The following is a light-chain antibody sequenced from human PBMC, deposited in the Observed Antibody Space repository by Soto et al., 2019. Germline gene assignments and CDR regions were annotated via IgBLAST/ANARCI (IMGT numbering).Light chain of an antibody. J-gene: IGKJ5*01. Sequence: ETVLTQSPATVSLSPGERATVSCRASQSVSSYLAWYQQKPGQAPRLLIYDASNRATDIPARFSGSGSGTDFTLTISSLEPEDFAVYYCQQRTNWITFGQGTRLEIK. CDR1: QSVSSY. CDR3: QQRTNWIT. V-gene: IGKV3-11*01. CDR2: DAS.